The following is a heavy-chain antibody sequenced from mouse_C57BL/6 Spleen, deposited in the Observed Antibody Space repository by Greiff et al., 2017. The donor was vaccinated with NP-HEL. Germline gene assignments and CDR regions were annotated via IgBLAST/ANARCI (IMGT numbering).Heavy chain of an antibody. V-gene: IGHV1-82*01. CDR1: GYAFSSSW. Sequence: QVQLKQSGPELVKPGASVKISCKASGYAFSSSWMNWVKQRPGKGLEWIGRIYPGDGDTNYNGKFKGKATLTADKASSTAYMQLSSLTSEDSAVYFCARVYNWEGFAYWGQGTLVTVSA. J-gene: IGHJ3*01. D-gene: IGHD4-1*01. CDR2: IYPGDGDT. CDR3: ARVYNWEGFAY.